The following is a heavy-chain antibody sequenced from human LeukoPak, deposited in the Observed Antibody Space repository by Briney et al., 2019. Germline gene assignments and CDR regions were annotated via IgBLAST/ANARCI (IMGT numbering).Heavy chain of an antibody. CDR2: ISSSSSYI. V-gene: IGHV3-21*01. CDR1: GFTFSSYS. Sequence: PGGSLRLSCAASGFTFSSYSMNWVRQAPGKGLEWVSSISSSSSYIYYADSLKGRFTISRDNAKNSMYLQMNSLRAEDTALYYCARDGSSSLDWGQGTLVTVSS. CDR3: ARDGSSSLD. J-gene: IGHJ4*02. D-gene: IGHD6-6*01.